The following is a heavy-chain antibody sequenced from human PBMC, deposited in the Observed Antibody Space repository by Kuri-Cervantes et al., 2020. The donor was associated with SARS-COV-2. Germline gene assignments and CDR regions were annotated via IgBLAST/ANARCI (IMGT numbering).Heavy chain of an antibody. CDR1: GFTFSDYY. CDR2: ISSSGSTI. J-gene: IGHJ4*02. V-gene: IGHV3-11*01. CDR3: AREKRGCSGCSCFYFDY. Sequence: GESLKISCAASGFTFSDYYMSWIRQAPGKGLEWVSYISSSGSTIYYADSVKGRFTISRDNAKNSLYLQMNSLRAEDTAVYYCAREKRGCSGCSCFYFDYWGQGTLVTVSS. D-gene: IGHD2-15*01.